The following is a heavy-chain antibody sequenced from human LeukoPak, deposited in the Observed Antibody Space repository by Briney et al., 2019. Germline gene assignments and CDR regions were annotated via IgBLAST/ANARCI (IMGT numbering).Heavy chain of an antibody. V-gene: IGHV3-20*04. D-gene: IGHD1-26*01. CDR2: INWNGDST. J-gene: IGHJ4*02. CDR3: ARGPAANSGNYYAGDY. Sequence: GGFLRLSCAASGFTFDDHGMSWVRQVPGKGLEWVSGINWNGDSTGYAGSVKGRFTISRDNAKNTLYLQMNSLKSEDSAAYYCARGPAANSGNYYAGDYWGQGTLVTASS. CDR1: GFTFDDHG.